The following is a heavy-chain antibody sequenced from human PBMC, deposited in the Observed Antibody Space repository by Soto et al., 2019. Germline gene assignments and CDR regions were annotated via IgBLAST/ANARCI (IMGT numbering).Heavy chain of an antibody. Sequence: QVQLVESGGDLVKPGGSLRLSCAASGFPFSDYYMSWIRQAPGKGLEWVSSIGSSSSYTNYADSVKGRFTISRDNAKNALYPHMHSLRAEDTAVQYCARRRPTGYYNYWGQGTLVTVSA. V-gene: IGHV3-11*05. J-gene: IGHJ4*02. CDR2: IGSSSSYT. CDR1: GFPFSDYY. CDR3: ARRRPTGYYNY. D-gene: IGHD3-9*01.